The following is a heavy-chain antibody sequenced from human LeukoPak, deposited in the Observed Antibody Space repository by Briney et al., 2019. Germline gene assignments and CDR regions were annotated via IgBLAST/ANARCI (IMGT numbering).Heavy chain of an antibody. J-gene: IGHJ4*02. V-gene: IGHV4-34*01. CDR2: INHSGST. CDR1: GGSFSGYY. Sequence: SETLSLTCAVYGGSFSGYYWSWIRQPPGKWLEWIGEINHSGSTNYNPSLKSRVTISVDTSKNQFSLKLSSVTAADTAVYYCARSFSGTVIFRYWGQGTLVTVSS. D-gene: IGHD3/OR15-3a*01. CDR3: ARSFSGTVIFRY.